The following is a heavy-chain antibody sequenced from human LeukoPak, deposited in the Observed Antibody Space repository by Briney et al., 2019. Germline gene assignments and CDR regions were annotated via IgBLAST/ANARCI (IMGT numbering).Heavy chain of an antibody. V-gene: IGHV4-4*08. CDR2: IYSNGIT. Sequence: SETLSLTCSVSGGSMFSYYWNWIRQSPGKGLEWIGYIYSNGITNYSPSLRSRGTISFATSRNQFSLRLTSVTAAGTAIYYCARRAYYDSSGYHPTSGYFDLWGRGTLVTVSS. J-gene: IGHJ2*01. CDR3: ARRAYYDSSGYHPTSGYFDL. CDR1: GGSMFSYY. D-gene: IGHD3-22*01.